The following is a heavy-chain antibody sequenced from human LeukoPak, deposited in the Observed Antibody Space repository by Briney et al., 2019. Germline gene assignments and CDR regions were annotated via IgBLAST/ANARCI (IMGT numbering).Heavy chain of an antibody. CDR2: IYYSGST. V-gene: IGHV4-39*01. Sequence: SETLSLTCAVSGGSISSSSYYWGWIRQPPGKGLEWIGSIYYSGSTYYNPSLKSRVTISVDTSKNQFSLKLSSVTAADTAVYYCARHSSGSGWYGEEHYYMDVWGKGTTVTISS. J-gene: IGHJ6*03. CDR1: GGSISSSSYY. CDR3: ARHSSGSGWYGEEHYYMDV. D-gene: IGHD6-19*01.